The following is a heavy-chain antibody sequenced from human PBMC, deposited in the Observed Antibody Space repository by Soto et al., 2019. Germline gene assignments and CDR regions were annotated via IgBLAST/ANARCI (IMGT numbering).Heavy chain of an antibody. V-gene: IGHV4-34*01. D-gene: IGHD6-25*01. Sequence: PSETLSLTCAVYGGSFRGYHWSWIRQPPGKGLEWIGEINHSGSTNYSPSLKSRVIISLETSKNQFSLILTSVTAADTAVYYCARGISSETKLYHYYGMDVWGQGTTVTVSS. J-gene: IGHJ6*02. CDR2: INHSGST. CDR1: GGSFRGYH. CDR3: ARGISSETKLYHYYGMDV.